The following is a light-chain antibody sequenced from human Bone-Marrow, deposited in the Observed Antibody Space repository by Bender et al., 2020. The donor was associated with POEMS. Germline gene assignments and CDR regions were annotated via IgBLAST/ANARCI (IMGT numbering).Light chain of an antibody. CDR2: DVN. CDR3: ATWDDSLSGRL. J-gene: IGLJ3*02. CDR1: SSDVGAYNY. Sequence: QSALTQPASMSGSPGQSITISCTGTSSDVGAYNYVSWYQQHPGKAPKLMIYDVNKRPSGVSHRFSGSKSGNTASLTISGLQAEDEADYYCATWDDSLSGRLFGGGTKLTVL. V-gene: IGLV2-14*03.